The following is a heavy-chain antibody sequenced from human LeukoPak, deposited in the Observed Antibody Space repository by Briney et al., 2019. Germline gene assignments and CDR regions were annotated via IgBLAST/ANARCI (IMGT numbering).Heavy chain of an antibody. CDR2: IYPGDSDT. Sequence: TSGASLQISCEGSGYIFTSYWIGGGRQLPGKGLEGMGIIYPGDSDTRYSPSFQGQVTISADKSISTAYLQWSSLKASDTAMYYCARHSYYDFWSRYLDYWGQGTLVTVSS. V-gene: IGHV5-51*01. D-gene: IGHD3-3*01. CDR3: ARHSYYDFWSRYLDY. J-gene: IGHJ4*02. CDR1: GYIFTSYW.